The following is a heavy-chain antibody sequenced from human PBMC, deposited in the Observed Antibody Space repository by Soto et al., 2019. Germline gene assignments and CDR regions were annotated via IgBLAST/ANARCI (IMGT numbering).Heavy chain of an antibody. CDR3: ARDRGYYDSSGYYPPSTYGMDV. Sequence: QVQLVESGGGVVQPGRSLRLSCAASGFTFSSYAMHWVRQAPGKGLEWVAVISYDGSNKYYADSVKGRFTISRDNSKNTLYLQMNSLRAEDTEVYYCARDRGYYDSSGYYPPSTYGMDVWGQGTTVTVSS. CDR2: ISYDGSNK. J-gene: IGHJ6*02. CDR1: GFTFSSYA. D-gene: IGHD3-22*01. V-gene: IGHV3-30-3*01.